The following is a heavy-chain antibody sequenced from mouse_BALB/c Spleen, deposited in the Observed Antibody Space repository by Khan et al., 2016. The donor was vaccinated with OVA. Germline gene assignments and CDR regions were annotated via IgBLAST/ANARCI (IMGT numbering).Heavy chain of an antibody. J-gene: IGHJ4*01. CDR1: GYTFTTAG. CDR3: ARGGAAFYSNDGGAMDS. CDR2: INTHSGVP. V-gene: IGHV9-4*02. D-gene: IGHD2-14*01. Sequence: QIQLVQSGPELKKPGETVRISCKASGYTFTTAGMQWVQKMPGKGLKWIGWINTHSGVPKYAEDFKGRFVFSLETSASTAYLQITNLKNEDTATYFGARGGAAFYSNDGGAMDSWGQGTSVTVSS.